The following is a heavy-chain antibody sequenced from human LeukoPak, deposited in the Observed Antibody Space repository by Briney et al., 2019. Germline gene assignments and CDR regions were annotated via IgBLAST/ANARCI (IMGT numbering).Heavy chain of an antibody. J-gene: IGHJ4*02. V-gene: IGHV3-74*01. CDR2: INSDGSST. CDR1: GFTFSSYW. CDR3: ARDRNPFGSGSRIDY. Sequence: GGSLRLSCAASGFTFSSYWMHWVRHAPGKGLVWVSRINSDGSSTSYADSVKGRFTISRDNAKNMLYLQMNSRRAEDTAVYYCARDRNPFGSGSRIDYWGQGTLVTV. D-gene: IGHD3-10*01.